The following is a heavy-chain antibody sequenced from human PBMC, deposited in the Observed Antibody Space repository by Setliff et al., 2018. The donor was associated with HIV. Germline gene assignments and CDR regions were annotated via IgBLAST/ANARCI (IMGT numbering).Heavy chain of an antibody. Sequence: SETLSLTCTVYGGSFSGYYWSWIRQPPGKGLEWIGEIIHSGSTNYNPSLKSRVTISVDTSKNQFSLKLSSVTAADTAVYYCARRSGWSLDYWGRGTLVTVSS. CDR3: ARRSGWSLDY. D-gene: IGHD6-19*01. V-gene: IGHV4-34*12. CDR2: IIHSGST. J-gene: IGHJ4*02. CDR1: GGSFSGYY.